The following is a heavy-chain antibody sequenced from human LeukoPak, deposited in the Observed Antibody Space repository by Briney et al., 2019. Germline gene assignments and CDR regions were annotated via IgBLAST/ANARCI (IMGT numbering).Heavy chain of an antibody. V-gene: IGHV3-48*03. CDR3: AELGITMIGGV. J-gene: IGHJ6*04. Sequence: GGSLRLSCAASGFTFSSYEMNWVRQAPGKGLEGVSYISSSGRTIYYADSVKGRFTISRDSAKNSLYLQMNSLRAEDTAVYYCAELGITMIGGVWGKGTTVTISS. CDR1: GFTFSSYE. CDR2: ISSSGRTI. D-gene: IGHD3-10*02.